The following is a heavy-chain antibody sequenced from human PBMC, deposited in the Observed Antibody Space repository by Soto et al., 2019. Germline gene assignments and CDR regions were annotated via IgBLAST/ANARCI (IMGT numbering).Heavy chain of an antibody. CDR3: VRYTTGSARYYYAMDV. D-gene: IGHD1-26*01. CDR1: GGSISSGVYY. CDR2: IYYSGST. Sequence: QVQLQESGPGLVKPSQTLSLTCTVSGGSISSGVYYWSWIRQPPGKGLEWVGYIYYSGSTYYNPSLKSRVSISIDTSKNQFSLKLSSVTAADAAMYYCVRYTTGSARYYYAMDVWGQGTTVTVSS. V-gene: IGHV4-30-4*01. J-gene: IGHJ6*02.